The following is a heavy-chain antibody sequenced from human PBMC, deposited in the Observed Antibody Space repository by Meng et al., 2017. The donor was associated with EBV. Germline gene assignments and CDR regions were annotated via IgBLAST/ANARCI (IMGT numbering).Heavy chain of an antibody. CDR2: IIPAGGNT. D-gene: IGHD1/OR15-1a*01. J-gene: IGHJ4*02. CDR3: VRELVGGTFDY. CDR1: GYTFTSYY. V-gene: IGHV1-46*01. Sequence: QGQLVQSGGEVKKPGASRKVSCKASGYTFTSYYLHWVRQAPGQGLEWMGIIIPAGGNTNYAQKFRGRFTMTRDTSTSTVYMDLSILTSEDTAVYYCVRELVGGTFDYWGQGTLVTVSS.